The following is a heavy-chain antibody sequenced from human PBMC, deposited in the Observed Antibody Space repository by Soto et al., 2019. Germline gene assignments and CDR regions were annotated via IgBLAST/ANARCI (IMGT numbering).Heavy chain of an antibody. CDR3: TRAPTYYDILTGFNYYFDY. Sequence: GGSMRLSCTASGFTFGDYAMSWLRQAPGKGLEWVGFIRSKAYGGTTEYAASVKGRFTISRDDSKSIAYLQMNSLKTEDTAVYYCTRAPTYYDILTGFNYYFDYWGQGTLVTVSS. J-gene: IGHJ4*02. V-gene: IGHV3-49*03. CDR1: GFTFGDYA. CDR2: IRSKAYGGTT. D-gene: IGHD3-9*01.